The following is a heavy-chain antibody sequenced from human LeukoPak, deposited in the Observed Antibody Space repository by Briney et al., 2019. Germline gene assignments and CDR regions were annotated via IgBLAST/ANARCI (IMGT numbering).Heavy chain of an antibody. CDR1: GGSISSSY. CDR3: ARARHDYGDYGNDY. D-gene: IGHD4-17*01. J-gene: IGHJ4*02. Sequence: SETLSLTCTVSGGSISSSYWSWIRQPPGQGLEWIGYIYYSGSTNYNPSLKSRVTISVDTSKNQFSLKLSSVTAADTAVYYCARARHDYGDYGNDYWGQGTLVTVSS. CDR2: IYYSGST. V-gene: IGHV4-59*01.